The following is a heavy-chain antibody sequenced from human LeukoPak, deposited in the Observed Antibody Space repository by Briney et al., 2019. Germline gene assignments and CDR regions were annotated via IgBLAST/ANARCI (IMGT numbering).Heavy chain of an antibody. V-gene: IGHV4-34*01. CDR3: ARQQGWLQFAHFDY. J-gene: IGHJ4*02. CDR2: INHSGST. D-gene: IGHD5-24*01. Sequence: SETLSLTCAVYGGSFSGYYWSWIRQPPGKGLEWIGEINHSGSTNYNPSLKSRVTISVDTSKNQFSLKLSSVTAADTAVYYCARQQGWLQFAHFDYWGQGTLVTVSS. CDR1: GGSFSGYY.